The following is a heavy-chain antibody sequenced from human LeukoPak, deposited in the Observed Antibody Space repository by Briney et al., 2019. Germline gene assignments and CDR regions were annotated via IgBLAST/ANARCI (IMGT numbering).Heavy chain of an antibody. CDR2: IWYDGSNK. J-gene: IGHJ4*02. Sequence: GGSLRLSCAASGFTFSSYGMHWVRQAPGKGLEWVAVIWYDGSNKYYADSVKGRFTISRDNSKNTLDLQMNSLRAEDTAVYYCARDYSTVTAILYYFDYWGQGTLVTVSS. CDR1: GFTFSSYG. CDR3: ARDYSTVTAILYYFDY. D-gene: IGHD4-17*01. V-gene: IGHV3-33*01.